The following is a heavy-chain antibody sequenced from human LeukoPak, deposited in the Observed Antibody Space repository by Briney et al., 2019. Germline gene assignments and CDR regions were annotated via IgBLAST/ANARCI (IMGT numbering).Heavy chain of an antibody. J-gene: IGHJ5*02. D-gene: IGHD3-10*01. Sequence: SETLSLTCSVSGYSISSGFYWGWIRQPPGKGLECIGSMFHSGSTYYNPSLKSRVTISVDTSKNQFSLKLSSVTAADTAVYSCARGSVRGEFDPWGQGTLVTVSS. CDR2: MFHSGST. V-gene: IGHV4-38-2*02. CDR3: ARGSVRGEFDP. CDR1: GYSISSGFY.